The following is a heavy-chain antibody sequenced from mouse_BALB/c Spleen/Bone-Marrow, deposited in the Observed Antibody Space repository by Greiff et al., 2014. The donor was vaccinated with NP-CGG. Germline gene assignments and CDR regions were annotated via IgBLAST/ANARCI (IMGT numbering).Heavy chain of an antibody. CDR1: GYAFTDYL. CDR2: INPGSGST. CDR3: ARYDGSFDY. Sequence: QVQLQQSGAELVRPGTSVKVSCKASGYAFTDYLMEWLKQRPGQGLEWIGVINPGSGSTNYNEKFKDKATLTADKSSSTAYMQLSSLTSDDSAVYFCARYDGSFDYWGQSTILTVSS. V-gene: IGHV1-54*01. J-gene: IGHJ2*01. D-gene: IGHD2-3*01.